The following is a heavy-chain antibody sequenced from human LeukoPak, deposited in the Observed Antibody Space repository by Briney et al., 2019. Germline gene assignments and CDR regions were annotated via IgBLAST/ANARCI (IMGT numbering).Heavy chain of an antibody. J-gene: IGHJ4*02. D-gene: IGHD5-18*01. CDR3: AKATGYSYGENFDY. Sequence: GESLKISCKGSGYTFTSYGISWVRQAPGQGLEWMGWISAYNGNTNYAQKPQGRVTMTTDTSTSTAYMELRSLRSDDTAVYYCAKATGYSYGENFDYWGQGTLVTVSS. V-gene: IGHV1-18*01. CDR2: ISAYNGNT. CDR1: GYTFTSYG.